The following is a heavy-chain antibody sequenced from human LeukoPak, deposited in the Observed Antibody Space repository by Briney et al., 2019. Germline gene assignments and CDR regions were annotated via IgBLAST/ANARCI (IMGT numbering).Heavy chain of an antibody. CDR2: IYNSGST. D-gene: IGHD6-13*01. Sequence: SETLSLTCTVSGGSISSSSYYWGWIRQPPGKGLEWIGSIYNSGSTNYNPSLKSRVTISLDTSKNQFSLKLSSVTAADTAVYYCARGVVAAAGRTFDFWGQGTLVTVSS. J-gene: IGHJ4*02. CDR1: GGSISSSSYY. CDR3: ARGVVAAAGRTFDF. V-gene: IGHV4-39*07.